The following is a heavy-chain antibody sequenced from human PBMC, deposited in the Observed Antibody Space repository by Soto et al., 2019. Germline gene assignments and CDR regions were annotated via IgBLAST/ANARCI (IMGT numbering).Heavy chain of an antibody. D-gene: IGHD3-22*01. CDR2: ISSSGSTI. Sequence: GGSLRLSCAASGFTFSDYYMSWIRQAPGKGLEWVSYISSSGSTIYYADNVKGRFTISRDNAKNSLYLQMNSLRAEDTAVYYFARANYYDSSIGSYYYGMDVWGQGTTVTVSS. CDR1: GFTFSDYY. V-gene: IGHV3-11*01. J-gene: IGHJ6*02. CDR3: ARANYYDSSIGSYYYGMDV.